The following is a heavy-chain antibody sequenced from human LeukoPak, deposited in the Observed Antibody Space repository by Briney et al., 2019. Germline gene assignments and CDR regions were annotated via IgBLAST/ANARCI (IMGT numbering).Heavy chain of an antibody. D-gene: IGHD2-21*02. J-gene: IGHJ4*02. CDR3: ARVRGGDPYYFDY. CDR2: INHSGST. CDR1: GGSFSGYY. Sequence: SETLSLTCAVYGGSFSGYYWSWIRQPPGKGLEWIGEINHSGSTNYNPSLRSRVTISVDTSKNQFSLKLSSVTAADTAVYYCARVRGGDPYYFDYWGQGTLVTVSS. V-gene: IGHV4-34*01.